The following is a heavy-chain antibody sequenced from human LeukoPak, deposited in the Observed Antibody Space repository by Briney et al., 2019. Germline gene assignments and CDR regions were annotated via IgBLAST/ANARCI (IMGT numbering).Heavy chain of an antibody. Sequence: GASVKVSCKASGYTFTSYGISWVRQAPGQGLEWMGRIIPILGIANYAQKFQGRVTITADKSTSTAYMELSSLRSEDTAVYYCASGEYYYYGMDVWGQGTTVTVSS. D-gene: IGHD4-17*01. CDR1: GYTFTSYG. J-gene: IGHJ6*02. CDR2: IIPILGIA. V-gene: IGHV1-69*04. CDR3: ASGEYYYYGMDV.